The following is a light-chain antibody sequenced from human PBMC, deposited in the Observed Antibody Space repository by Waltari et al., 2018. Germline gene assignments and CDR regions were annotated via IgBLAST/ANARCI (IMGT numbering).Light chain of an antibody. Sequence: DIHMTQSPSSLSAPVGDRVTITCQASQDIKKSLNWFHQKPGKAPKVLIFDASNSQTGGPSKFSGSGSGTDFTLTISSLQPEDMGTYYCQQYHSVPLTFGGGTKVEIK. CDR1: QDIKKS. V-gene: IGKV1-33*01. J-gene: IGKJ4*01. CDR3: QQYHSVPLT. CDR2: DAS.